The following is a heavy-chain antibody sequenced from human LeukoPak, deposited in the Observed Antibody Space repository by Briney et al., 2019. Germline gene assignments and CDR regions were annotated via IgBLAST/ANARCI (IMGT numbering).Heavy chain of an antibody. CDR3: ASGRQVVTAMY. V-gene: IGHV4-34*01. J-gene: IGHJ4*02. CDR1: GFTVSSNY. Sequence: GSLRLSCAASGFTVSSNYMSWIRQPPGKGLEWIGEINHSGSTNYNPSLKSRVTISVDTSKNQFSLKLSSVTAADTAVYYCASGRQVVTAMYWGQGTLVTVSS. D-gene: IGHD2-21*02. CDR2: INHSGST.